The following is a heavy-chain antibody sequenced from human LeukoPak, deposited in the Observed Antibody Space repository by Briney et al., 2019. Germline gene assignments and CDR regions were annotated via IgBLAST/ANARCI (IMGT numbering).Heavy chain of an antibody. CDR3: ARDRYGSAALWFDP. CDR1: GYTFTGYY. V-gene: IGHV1-2*02. D-gene: IGHD6-13*01. Sequence: ASVKVSCKASGYTFTGYYMHWVRQAPGQGLEWMGWINPNSGGTNYARKFQGRVTMTRDTSISTAYMELSRLRSDDTAVYYCARDRYGSAALWFDPWGQGTLVTVSS. J-gene: IGHJ5*02. CDR2: INPNSGGT.